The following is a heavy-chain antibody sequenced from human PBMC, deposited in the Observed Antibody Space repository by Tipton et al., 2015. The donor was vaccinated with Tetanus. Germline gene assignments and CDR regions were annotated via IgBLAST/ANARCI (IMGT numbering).Heavy chain of an antibody. V-gene: IGHV4-34*01. CDR1: GGSLSRYY. Sequence: TLSLTCAVYGGSLSRYYWTWIRQPPGKGLEWIGEISPSGNTNYNPSLKSRVTISADTSGNQFSLTLSSVTAADTAVYYCARGSGWADFWGQGTQVTVSS. CDR2: ISPSGNT. J-gene: IGHJ4*02. CDR3: ARGSGWADF. D-gene: IGHD6-19*01.